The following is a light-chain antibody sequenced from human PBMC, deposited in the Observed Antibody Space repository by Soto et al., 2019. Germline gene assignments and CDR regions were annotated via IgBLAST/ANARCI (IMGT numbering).Light chain of an antibody. Sequence: EIALTQSPATLSLPPRERATLSCGASQSVSSSYLARYQQKCGLAHRLLIYDASHTASGIPDRFSRSGSGTDFTLTVSRLEPEDYAVYYWQQYGSSPSITFGQGTRLELK. V-gene: IGKV3D-20*01. CDR3: QQYGSSPSIT. CDR2: DAS. CDR1: QSVSSSY. J-gene: IGKJ5*01.